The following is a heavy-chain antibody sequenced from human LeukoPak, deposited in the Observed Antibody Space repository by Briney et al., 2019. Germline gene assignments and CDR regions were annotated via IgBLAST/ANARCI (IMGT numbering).Heavy chain of an antibody. CDR1: GFTFSNYA. V-gene: IGHV3-9*01. CDR2: ITWNSGSI. D-gene: IGHD5-18*01. CDR3: AKDRQQLWLPSDFDY. Sequence: GGSLRLSCAASGFTFSNYAMRWVRQAPGKGLEWVSGITWNSGSIGYADSVKGRFTISRDNAKNSLYLQMNSLRAEDTALYYCAKDRQQLWLPSDFDYWGQGTLVTVSS. J-gene: IGHJ4*02.